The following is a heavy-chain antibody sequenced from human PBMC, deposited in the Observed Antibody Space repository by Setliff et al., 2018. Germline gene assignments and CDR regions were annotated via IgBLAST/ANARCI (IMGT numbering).Heavy chain of an antibody. CDR3: AREGVDTRSSTDYRYYMDV. J-gene: IGHJ6*03. D-gene: IGHD5-18*01. V-gene: IGHV1-69*05. CDR2: TIPSFGST. CDR1: GGTFSSYG. Sequence: SMKVSCKASGGTFSSYGISWVRQAPGQGLEWMGGTIPSFGSTNYAQKFQGRVTIITDESTSTAYMELSSLRTEDSAVYYCAREGVDTRSSTDYRYYMDVWGKGTTVTVSS.